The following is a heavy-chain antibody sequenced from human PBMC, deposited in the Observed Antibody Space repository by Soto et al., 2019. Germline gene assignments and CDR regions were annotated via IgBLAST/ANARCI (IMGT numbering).Heavy chain of an antibody. CDR3: AKVSVSRQRPPYWYFDL. D-gene: IGHD6-25*01. J-gene: IGHJ2*01. Sequence: EVQLLESGGGLVQPGGSLRLSCAASGFTFSSYAMSWVRQAPGKGLEWVSAISGSGGSTYYADSVKGRFTISRDNSKNTLYLQMNSLRAEDTAVYYCAKVSVSRQRPPYWYFDLWGRGTLVTVSS. V-gene: IGHV3-23*01. CDR1: GFTFSSYA. CDR2: ISGSGGST.